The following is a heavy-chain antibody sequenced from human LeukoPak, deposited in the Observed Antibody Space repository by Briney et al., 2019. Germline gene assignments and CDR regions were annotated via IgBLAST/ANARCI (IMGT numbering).Heavy chain of an antibody. CDR1: GYPISSGYY. J-gene: IGHJ3*02. D-gene: IGHD2-2*01. Sequence: PSETLSLTCAVSGYPISSGYYWGWLRQPPGKGLEWIGSIYHSGSTYYNPSLKSRVTISVDTSKNQFSLKLSSVTAADTAVYYCARPVVPAADFDAFDIWGQGTMVTVSS. CDR3: ARPVVPAADFDAFDI. CDR2: IYHSGST. V-gene: IGHV4-38-2*01.